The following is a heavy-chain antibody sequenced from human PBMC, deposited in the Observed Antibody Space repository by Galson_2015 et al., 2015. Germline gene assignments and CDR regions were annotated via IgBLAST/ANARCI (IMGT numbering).Heavy chain of an antibody. Sequence: LRLSCAASGFTFSSYGMHWVRQAPGKGLEWVAVISYDGSNKYYADSVKGRFTISRDNSKNTLYLQMNSLRAEDTAVYYCAKEEWLLVLAGSFDYWGQGTLVTVSS. CDR2: ISYDGSNK. V-gene: IGHV3-30*18. CDR1: GFTFSSYG. J-gene: IGHJ4*02. D-gene: IGHD3-3*01. CDR3: AKEEWLLVLAGSFDY.